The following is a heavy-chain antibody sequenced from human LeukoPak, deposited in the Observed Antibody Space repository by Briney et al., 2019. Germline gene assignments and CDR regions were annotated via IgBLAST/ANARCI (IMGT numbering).Heavy chain of an antibody. D-gene: IGHD3-10*01. CDR1: GYTFTSYG. J-gene: IGHJ6*03. V-gene: IGHV1-18*01. CDR2: ISAYNGNT. CDR3: ARRSGSYYYMDV. Sequence: ASVTVSCKASGYTFTSYGISWARQAPGQGLEWMGWISAYNGNTNYAQKFQGRVTMTRDTSISTAYMELSRLRSGDTAVYYCARRSGSYYYMDVWGKGTTVTVSS.